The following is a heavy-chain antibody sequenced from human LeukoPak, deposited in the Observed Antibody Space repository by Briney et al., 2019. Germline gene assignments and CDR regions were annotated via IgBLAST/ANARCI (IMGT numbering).Heavy chain of an antibody. D-gene: IGHD6-19*01. V-gene: IGHV3-74*01. CDR3: ERDGGYSSGWYDY. J-gene: IGHJ4*02. CDR1: GFTFSSYW. Sequence: AGSLRLTCAASGFTFSSYWMHWVRQAPGKGLVWISRIYSDGSTKRYADPEKARFTITRDNDKTTLSLQMISLRAEDTAVYHCERDGGYSSGWYDYWGQGTLVTVSS. CDR2: IYSDGSTK.